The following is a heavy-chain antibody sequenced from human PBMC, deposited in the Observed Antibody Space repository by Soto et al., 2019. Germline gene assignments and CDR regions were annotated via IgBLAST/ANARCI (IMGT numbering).Heavy chain of an antibody. J-gene: IGHJ4*02. V-gene: IGHV3-23*01. CDR3: ARRGSGSDYDY. Sequence: EVQLLESGGGLVQPGGSLRLSCAASGFTFSSYAMRWVRQAPVKGLEWVSAISGSGGSTYYADSVKGRFTTARDNSKNTLYLQMNSLRAEGTAVYYCARRGSGSDYDYWGQGTVVTVSS. CDR2: ISGSGGST. CDR1: GFTFSSYA. D-gene: IGHD1-26*01.